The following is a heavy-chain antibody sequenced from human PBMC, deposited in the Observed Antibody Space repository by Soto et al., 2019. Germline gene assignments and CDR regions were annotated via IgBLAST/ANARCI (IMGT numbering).Heavy chain of an antibody. CDR1: GGSISSYY. CDR3: ARHWDNIVATIARWFDP. CDR2: IYYSGST. D-gene: IGHD5-12*01. J-gene: IGHJ5*02. Sequence: SETLSLTCTVSGGSISSYYWSWIRQPPGKGLEWIGYIYYSGSTNYNPSLKSRVTISVDTSKNQFSLKLSSVTAADTAVYYCARHWDNIVATIARWFDPWGQGTLVTVSS. V-gene: IGHV4-59*01.